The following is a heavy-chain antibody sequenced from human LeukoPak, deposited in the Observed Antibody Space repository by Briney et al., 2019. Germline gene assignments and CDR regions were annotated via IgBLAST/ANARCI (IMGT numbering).Heavy chain of an antibody. V-gene: IGHV5-51*01. CDR3: ARRAGGFLYYFDY. J-gene: IGHJ4*02. CDR1: GYSSTNYW. D-gene: IGHD6-13*01. CDR2: IYPGDSDT. Sequence: GESLKISCKGSGYSSTNYWIGWVRQMPGKGLEWMGIIYPGDSDTRYSPSFEGQVTISVDKSISTAYLQWNSLKASDTAMYYCARRAGGFLYYFDYWGQGTLVTVSS.